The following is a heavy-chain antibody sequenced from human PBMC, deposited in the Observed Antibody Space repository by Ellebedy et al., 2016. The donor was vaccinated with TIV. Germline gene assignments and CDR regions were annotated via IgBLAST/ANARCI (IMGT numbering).Heavy chain of an antibody. CDR2: ISIYNGNT. CDR3: ARRMVRGGIRYAMDV. V-gene: IGHV1-18*04. CDR1: GYTFTSYG. D-gene: IGHD3-10*01. J-gene: IGHJ6*02. Sequence: ASVKVSCKASGYTFTSYGISWVRQAPGQGLESMGWISIYNGNTNYAQKFQGRVTMTTDTSTSTAYMELRSLRSDDTATYYCARRMVRGGIRYAMDVWGQGTTVTVSS.